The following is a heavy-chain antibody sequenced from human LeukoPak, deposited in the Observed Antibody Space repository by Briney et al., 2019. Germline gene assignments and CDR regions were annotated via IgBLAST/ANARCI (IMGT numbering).Heavy chain of an antibody. CDR2: VYPADSDT. J-gene: IGHJ3*02. CDR1: GSRFTGYW. Sequence: GEPRKISGQGPGSRFTGYWIGWVRQVPGRGLEGMGIVYPADSDTRYSPSFRGQVTISAAKSINHASRKWSSLKASDTAIYYCARRPVLTGPKGAFDTWGHGTMVTVSS. V-gene: IGHV5-51*01. CDR3: ARRPVLTGPKGAFDT.